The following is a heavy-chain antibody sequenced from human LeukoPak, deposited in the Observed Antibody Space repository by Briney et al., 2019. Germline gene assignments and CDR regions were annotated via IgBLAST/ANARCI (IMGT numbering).Heavy chain of an antibody. Sequence: GGSLRLSCAASGFTFSSYWMSWVRQAPGKGLEWVANIRQDGSDKYYVDSVKGRFSISRDNARNTLSLEMSSLRAEDTAIYYCARDYGLQMIARRGFDFWGQGTLVTVSS. CDR2: IRQDGSDK. D-gene: IGHD2-21*01. CDR1: GFTFSSYW. CDR3: ARDYGLQMIARRGFDF. J-gene: IGHJ4*02. V-gene: IGHV3-7*01.